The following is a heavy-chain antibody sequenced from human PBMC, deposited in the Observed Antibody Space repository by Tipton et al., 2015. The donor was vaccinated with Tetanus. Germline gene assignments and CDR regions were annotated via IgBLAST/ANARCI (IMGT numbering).Heavy chain of an antibody. D-gene: IGHD3-9*01. CDR2: IFHSGST. CDR1: GGPITSGNYY. CDR3: ARRLVQNLFDP. V-gene: IGHV4-31*03. Sequence: TLSLTCTVSGGPITSGNYYWSWIRQHPGKGLEWIGYIFHSGSTYYNLSLKSRVVISVDTSKNQFSLRLTSVTAADTAVYYCARRLVQNLFDPWGQGTLVTVSS. J-gene: IGHJ5*02.